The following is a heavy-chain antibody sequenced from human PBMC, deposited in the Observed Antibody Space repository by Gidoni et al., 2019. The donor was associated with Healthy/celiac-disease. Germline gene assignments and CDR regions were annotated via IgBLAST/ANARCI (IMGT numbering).Heavy chain of an antibody. Sequence: EVQLVESGGGLVQPGRSLRLSCAASGFTFDDYAIPWVRQAPGKGLEWVSGISGNRGSIGYADSVKGRFTISRDNAKNSLYLQMNSLRAEDTALYYCAKDPHYDILTGPGDPSGGMDVWGQGTTVTVSS. J-gene: IGHJ6*02. D-gene: IGHD3-9*01. V-gene: IGHV3-9*01. CDR1: GFTFDDYA. CDR3: AKDPHYDILTGPGDPSGGMDV. CDR2: ISGNRGSI.